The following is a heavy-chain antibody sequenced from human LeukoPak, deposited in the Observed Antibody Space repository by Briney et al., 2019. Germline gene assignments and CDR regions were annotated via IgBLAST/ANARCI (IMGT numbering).Heavy chain of an antibody. J-gene: IGHJ5*02. CDR1: GYTFTGYY. CDR3: ARDTYGDSYGRFDP. CDR2: INPNSGGT. Sequence: ASVKVSCKASGYTFTGYYMHWVRQAPGQGLEWMGWINPNSGGTNYAQKFRGRVTMTRDTSISTAYMELSRLRSDDTAVYYCARDTYGDSYGRFDPWGQGTLVTVSS. V-gene: IGHV1-2*02. D-gene: IGHD5-18*01.